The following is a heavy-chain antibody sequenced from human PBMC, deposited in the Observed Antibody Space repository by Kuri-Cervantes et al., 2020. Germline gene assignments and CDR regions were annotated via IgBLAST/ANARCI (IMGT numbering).Heavy chain of an antibody. J-gene: IGHJ4*02. Sequence: GESLKISCAASGFTFSDYYMSWIRQAPGKGLEWISYISYSGNTIHYADSVKGRFTISRDSAKNSLFLQMNSLRDEDTAVYYCARDRTDGDSSGYQRFDYWGRGTLVTVSS. CDR3: ARDRTDGDSSGYQRFDY. D-gene: IGHD3-22*01. V-gene: IGHV3-11*04. CDR1: GFTFSDYY. CDR2: ISYSGNTI.